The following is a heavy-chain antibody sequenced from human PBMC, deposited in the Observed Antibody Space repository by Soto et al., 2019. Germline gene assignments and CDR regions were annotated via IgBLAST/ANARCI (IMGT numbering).Heavy chain of an antibody. CDR1: GLTFSYSW. CDR2: IKSKNDGGTI. CDR3: TARTGSY. V-gene: IGHV3-15*01. J-gene: IGHJ4*02. Sequence: LVLVESGGGLVRPGGSLRLSCAASGLTFSYSWMSWVRQAPGKGLEWVGRIKSKNDGGTIDYATPARGRFTISRDDSTQTLSLQMNSLKTADTAVYYCTARTGSYWGQGPLFTVSS. D-gene: IGHD6-19*01.